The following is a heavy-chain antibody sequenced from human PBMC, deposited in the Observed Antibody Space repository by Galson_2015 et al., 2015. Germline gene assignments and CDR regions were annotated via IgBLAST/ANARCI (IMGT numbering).Heavy chain of an antibody. CDR3: ARARGMIFGVVDNYFDY. CDR1: GGSISSGSYY. Sequence: TLSLTCTVSGGSISSGSYYWSWIRQPAGKGLEWIGRIYTSGSTIYNPSLKSRVTISVDTSKNKFSLKLSSVTAADTAVYYCARARGMIFGVVDNYFDYWGQGTLVTVSS. J-gene: IGHJ4*02. CDR2: IYTSGST. V-gene: IGHV4-61*02. D-gene: IGHD3/OR15-3a*01.